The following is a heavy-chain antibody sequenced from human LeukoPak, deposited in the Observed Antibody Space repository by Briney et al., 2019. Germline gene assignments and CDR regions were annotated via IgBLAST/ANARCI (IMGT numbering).Heavy chain of an antibody. D-gene: IGHD4-17*01. V-gene: IGHV3-23*01. Sequence: GGSLRLSCAASGFTFSSYAMSRVRQAPGKGLEWVSVISGSGGSTYTDSVKGRFTISRDNSKNTLYLQMNSLRAEDTAVYYCAKGKTVTQFDYWGQGTLVTVSS. J-gene: IGHJ4*02. CDR1: GFTFSSYA. CDR3: AKGKTVTQFDY. CDR2: ISGSGGST.